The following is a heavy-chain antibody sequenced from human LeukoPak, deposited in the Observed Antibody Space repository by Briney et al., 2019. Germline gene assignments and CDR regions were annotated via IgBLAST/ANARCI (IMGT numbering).Heavy chain of an antibody. J-gene: IGHJ6*02. CDR1: GFSFSNYW. D-gene: IGHD2-15*01. CDR3: ARRVVVVATDSYYGMDV. V-gene: IGHV3-21*01. Sequence: TGGSLRLSCAASGFSFSNYWMNWVRQAPGKGLEWVSFITGSSNYIYYADSVKGRFTISRDNAKNSLYLQMNSLRAEDTAVYYCARRVVVVATDSYYGMDVWGQGTTVSVSS. CDR2: ITGSSNYI.